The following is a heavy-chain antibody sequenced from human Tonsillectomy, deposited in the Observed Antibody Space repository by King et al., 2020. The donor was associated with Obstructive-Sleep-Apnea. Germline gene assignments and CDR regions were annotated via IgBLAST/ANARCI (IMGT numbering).Heavy chain of an antibody. J-gene: IGHJ3*02. CDR2: IKQDGSEK. D-gene: IGHD2-15*01. CDR1: GFTFSTYW. V-gene: IGHV3-7*03. CDR3: ARWDSGGTCYSGVDAFDI. Sequence: VQLVESGGGLVQPGGSLRLSCAASGFTFSTYWMSWVRQAPGKGLELVANIKQDGSEKYYVDSVKGRFTISRDNAKNSRYLQMNSLGATDTAVYYCARWDSGGTCYSGVDAFDIWGQGTMVTVSS.